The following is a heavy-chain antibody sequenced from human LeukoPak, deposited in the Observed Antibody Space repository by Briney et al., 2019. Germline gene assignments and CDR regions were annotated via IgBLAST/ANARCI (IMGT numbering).Heavy chain of an antibody. Sequence: SETLSLTCAVYGGSFSGYYWSWIRQPPGRGLEWIGEINHSGSTNYNPSLKSRVTISVDTSKNQFSLKLSSVTAADTAVYYCAGTVYGDYVNDYYYYGMDVWGQGTTVTVSS. CDR2: INHSGST. CDR3: AGTVYGDYVNDYYYYGMDV. D-gene: IGHD4-17*01. CDR1: GGSFSGYY. J-gene: IGHJ6*02. V-gene: IGHV4-34*01.